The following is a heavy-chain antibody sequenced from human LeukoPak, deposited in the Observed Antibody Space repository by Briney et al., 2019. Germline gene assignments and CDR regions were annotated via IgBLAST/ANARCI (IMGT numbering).Heavy chain of an antibody. J-gene: IGHJ4*02. Sequence: SVKVSCKASGGTFSSYAISWVRQAPGQGLEWMGGIIPIFGTANYAQKFQGRVTITADESTSTAYMELSSLRSEDTAVYYCARGVYYGSGSYYNEGYYFDYWGQGTLVTVSS. V-gene: IGHV1-69*13. D-gene: IGHD3-10*01. CDR2: IIPIFGTA. CDR1: GGTFSSYA. CDR3: ARGVYYGSGSYYNEGYYFDY.